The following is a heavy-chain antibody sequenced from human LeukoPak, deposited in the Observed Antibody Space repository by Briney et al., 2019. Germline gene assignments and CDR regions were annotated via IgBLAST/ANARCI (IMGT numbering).Heavy chain of an antibody. CDR3: ARHKAYSDYVSD. Sequence: SETLSLTCTVSGGSIGSSSHYWGWIRQPPGKGLEWIGSVYYNGDTYYNPSLKSRAITSVDTSRNQFSLRLSSVTAADMAIYYRARHKAYSDYVSDWGQGTLVTVSS. D-gene: IGHD4-11*01. CDR1: GGSIGSSSHY. J-gene: IGHJ4*02. CDR2: VYYNGDT. V-gene: IGHV4-39*01.